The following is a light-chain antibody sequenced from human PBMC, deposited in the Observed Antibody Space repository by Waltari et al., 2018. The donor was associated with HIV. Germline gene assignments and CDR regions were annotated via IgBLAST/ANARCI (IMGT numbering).Light chain of an antibody. J-gene: IGLJ2*01. CDR3: SSFAGTHKL. Sequence: QSALTQSPSASGPPGQSVNISSPGPTGDISVYNYVSWYQQHSDRPPKLIIFEVTQRPSGVPDRCSGSKSGNTASLFVSGLQPEDEATYFCSSFAGTHKLFGGGTKLTVL. CDR2: EVT. V-gene: IGLV2-8*01. CDR1: TGDISVYNY.